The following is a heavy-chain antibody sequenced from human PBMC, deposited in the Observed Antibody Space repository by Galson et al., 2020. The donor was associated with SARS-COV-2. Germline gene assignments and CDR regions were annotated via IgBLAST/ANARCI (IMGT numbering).Heavy chain of an antibody. CDR3: ARHSSGWTKSFAS. Sequence: GGSLRLSCAASGFTLSDYYMSWIRQAPAKGLEWVSYIRNGGSTIYYADSVKGRFTISRDNAKNSLYLQMSSLRAEDTAVDYCARHSSGWTKSFASWGQGTLVTVSS. J-gene: IGHJ4*02. CDR2: IRNGGSTI. V-gene: IGHV3-11*01. CDR1: GFTLSDYY. D-gene: IGHD6-25*01.